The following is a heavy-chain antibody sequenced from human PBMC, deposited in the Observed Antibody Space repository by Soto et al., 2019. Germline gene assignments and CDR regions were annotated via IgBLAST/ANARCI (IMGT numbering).Heavy chain of an antibody. CDR1: GFTFTSSA. Sequence: SVKVSCKASGFTFTSSAVQWVRQARGQRLEWIGWIVVGSGNTNYARKFQERVTTTRDMSTSTAYMELSSLRSEDTAVYYCAALYDSSGYVDYWGQGTLVTVSS. D-gene: IGHD3-22*01. CDR3: AALYDSSGYVDY. V-gene: IGHV1-58*01. CDR2: IVVGSGNT. J-gene: IGHJ4*02.